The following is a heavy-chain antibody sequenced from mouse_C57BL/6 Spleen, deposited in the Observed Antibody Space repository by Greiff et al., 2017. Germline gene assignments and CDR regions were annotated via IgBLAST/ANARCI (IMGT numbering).Heavy chain of an antibody. CDR1: GYTFTSYW. V-gene: IGHV1-53*01. CDR2: INPSNGGT. J-gene: IGHJ1*03. CDR3: AREGVSDYDYDGGFDD. Sequence: QVQLQQSGTELVKPGASVKLSCKASGYTFTSYWMHWVKQRPGQGLEWIGNINPSNGGTNYNEKFKDKATLTVDKSSSTAYMQLSSLTSEDSAVSYWAREGVSDYDYDGGFDDWGKGTTVTVSA. D-gene: IGHD2-4*01.